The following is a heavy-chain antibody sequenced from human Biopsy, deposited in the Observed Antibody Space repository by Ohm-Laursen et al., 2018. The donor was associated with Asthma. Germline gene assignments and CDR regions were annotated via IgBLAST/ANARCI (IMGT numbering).Heavy chain of an antibody. CDR2: HDHEEGGT. CDR1: GYSLTDLS. V-gene: IGHV1-24*01. Sequence: ASVTLSCKLSGYSLTDLSMHWVRQAPGQGLEWMGGHDHEEGGTVNARRFQGRVTMTEDTSTDTAYTELSSLSSDDTAVYYCASDFPKDYVRYNFQFWGQGTLVTVSS. CDR3: ASDFPKDYVRYNFQF. J-gene: IGHJ4*02. D-gene: IGHD4-17*01.